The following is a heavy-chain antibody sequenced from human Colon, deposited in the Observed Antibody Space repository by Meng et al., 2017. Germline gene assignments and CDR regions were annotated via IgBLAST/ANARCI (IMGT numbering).Heavy chain of an antibody. CDR1: GDSVRSSNW. V-gene: IGHV4-4*02. CDR2: IHHGGST. CDR3: ARKFTIRGPGANWLDP. D-gene: IGHD5-24*01. J-gene: IGHJ5*02. Sequence: EGRAPGRVKPWVCLSLTWVVSGDSVRSSNWWTWVRQPPGKGLEWIGEIHHGGSTNYNPSLKSRVTISIDKSKNQFSLTLNSLTAADTAVYYCARKFTIRGPGANWLDPWGQGTLVTVSS.